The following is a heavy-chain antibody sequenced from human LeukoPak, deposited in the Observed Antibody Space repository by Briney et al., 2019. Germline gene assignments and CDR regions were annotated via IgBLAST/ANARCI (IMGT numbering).Heavy chain of an antibody. D-gene: IGHD1-1*01. J-gene: IGHJ4*02. V-gene: IGHV1-2*02. CDR3: ARAIDSSNWSQYYFDY. CDR1: GYTFTGYY. CDR2: INPDNGGT. Sequence: ASVKVSCKASGYTFTGYYIHWVRQAPGQGLEWMGWINPDNGGTNYAQKFQDSVTLTRDTSVSTAFLDVSRLNSGETAVYYCARAIDSSNWSQYYFDYWGQGTLVTVSS.